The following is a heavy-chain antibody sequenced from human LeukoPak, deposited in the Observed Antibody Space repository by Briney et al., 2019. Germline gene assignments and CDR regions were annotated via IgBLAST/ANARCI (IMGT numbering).Heavy chain of an antibody. CDR2: LIPIFGTA. V-gene: IGHV1-69*13. J-gene: IGHJ2*01. CDR1: GGTFSSYA. D-gene: IGHD6-13*01. Sequence: ASVKLSCKASGGTFSSYAISWVRQAPGQGLEYMGGLIPIFGTANYAQKFQGRVTITADESTSTAYMELSSLISEDTAVYSCAVGTGIAGSWYFDLWGRGTLVPVSS. CDR3: AVGTGIAGSWYFDL.